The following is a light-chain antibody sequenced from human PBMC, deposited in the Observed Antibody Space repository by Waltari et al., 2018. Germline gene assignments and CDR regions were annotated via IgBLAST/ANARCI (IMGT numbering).Light chain of an antibody. CDR2: GAS. J-gene: IGKJ4*01. Sequence: IVLTQSPGTLSLSQGERGTLSCRASQSVSRSYLAWYQQKPGQAPRLLIYGASSRVTGIPDRFSGSASGADFTLTISILEPEDFAVYYCQQYGSSPTFGGGTKVEIK. CDR1: QSVSRSY. V-gene: IGKV3-20*01. CDR3: QQYGSSPT.